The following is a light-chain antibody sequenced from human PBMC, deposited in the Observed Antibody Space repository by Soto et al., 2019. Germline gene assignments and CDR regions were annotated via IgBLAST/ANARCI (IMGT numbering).Light chain of an antibody. J-gene: IGKJ1*01. CDR1: QSVSTW. CDR2: DAA. CDR3: QQYYLYAT. Sequence: DIQVTQSPSTLSASIGDRVTITCRASQSVSTWLAWFQQKPGEVPKLLIYDAATLKSGVPSMFSGSGSGTEFTLSISSVQAEDIASYLCQQYYLYATFGQGTRVEIK. V-gene: IGKV1-5*01.